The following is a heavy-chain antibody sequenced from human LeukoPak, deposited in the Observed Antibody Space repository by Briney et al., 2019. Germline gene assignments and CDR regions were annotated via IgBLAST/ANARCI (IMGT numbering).Heavy chain of an antibody. J-gene: IGHJ4*02. V-gene: IGHV4-61*02. CDR2: IYTSGST. Sequence: SETLSLTCTVSGGSFSSGSYYWSWIRQPAGKGLEWIGRIYTSGSTNYNPSLKSRVTISVDTSKNQFSLKLSSVTAADTAVYYCARGTVGRTYCGGDCYSPIDYWGQGTLVTVSS. CDR1: GGSFSSGSYY. CDR3: ARGTVGRTYCGGDCYSPIDY. D-gene: IGHD2-21*01.